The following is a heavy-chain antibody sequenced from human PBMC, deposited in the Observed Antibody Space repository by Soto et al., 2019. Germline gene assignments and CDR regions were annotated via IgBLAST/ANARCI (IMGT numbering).Heavy chain of an antibody. CDR3: ARASMVRGVIGY. D-gene: IGHD3-10*01. J-gene: IGHJ4*02. CDR1: GGSFSGYY. V-gene: IGHV4-34*01. CDR2: INHSGST. Sequence: SETLSLTCAVYGGSFSGYYWSWIRQPPGKGLEWIGEINHSGSTNYNPSLKSRVTISVDTSKNQFSLKLSSVTAADTAVYYCARASMVRGVIGYWGQGTLVTVSS.